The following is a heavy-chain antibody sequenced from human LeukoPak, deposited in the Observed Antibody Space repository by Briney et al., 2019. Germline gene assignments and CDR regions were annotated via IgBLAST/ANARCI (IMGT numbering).Heavy chain of an antibody. CDR3: AKEDCYYYGMDV. V-gene: IGHV3-9*01. Sequence: GRSLRLSCAASGFTFDDYAMHWVRQAPGKGLEWVSGISWNSGSIGYADSVKGRFTISRDNAKNSLYLQMNSLRAEDTALYYCAKEDCYYYGMDVWGQGTTVTVSS. D-gene: IGHD2-21*01. CDR2: ISWNSGSI. CDR1: GFTFDDYA. J-gene: IGHJ6*02.